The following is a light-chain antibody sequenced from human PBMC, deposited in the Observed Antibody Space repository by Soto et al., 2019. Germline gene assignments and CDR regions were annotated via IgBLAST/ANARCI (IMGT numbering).Light chain of an antibody. CDR3: SSYTSTTTYVV. J-gene: IGLJ2*01. CDR1: SSDVGGYDF. Sequence: QSALTQPASVSGSPGQSITISCTGTSSDVGGYDFVSWFQQHPGKAPKFLIYDVSYRPSGVSTRFSGSKSGNTASLTISGLQADDEADYYCSSYTSTTTYVVFGGGTKVTVL. V-gene: IGLV2-14*03. CDR2: DVS.